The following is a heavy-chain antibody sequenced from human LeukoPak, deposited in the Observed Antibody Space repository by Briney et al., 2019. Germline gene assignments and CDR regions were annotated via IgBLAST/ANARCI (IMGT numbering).Heavy chain of an antibody. CDR2: LSGSGDKT. V-gene: IGHV3-23*01. D-gene: IGHD4-11*01. J-gene: IGHJ4*02. CDR3: GKDLNYGLDY. CDR1: GFTFSSYA. Sequence: GRSLRLSCAASGFTFSSYAMHWVRQAPGKGLEWVSALSGSGDKTFYADSVKGRFTISRDNSKNTLYLQMNSLRAEDTAVYYCGKDLNYGLDYWGQGTLVTVSS.